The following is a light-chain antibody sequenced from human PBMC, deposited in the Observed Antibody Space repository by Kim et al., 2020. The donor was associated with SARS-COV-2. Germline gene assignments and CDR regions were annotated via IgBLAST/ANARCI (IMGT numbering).Light chain of an antibody. CDR2: LNSDGSH. CDR3: QTWGTGIPWV. Sequence: VKLTCTLGSGHSSDAIAWHQQQPEKGPRYLMKLNSDGSHSKGDGIPDRFSGSSSGAERYLTISSLQAEDEADYYCQTWGTGIPWVFGAGTKLTVL. V-gene: IGLV4-69*01. CDR1: SGHSSDA. J-gene: IGLJ3*02.